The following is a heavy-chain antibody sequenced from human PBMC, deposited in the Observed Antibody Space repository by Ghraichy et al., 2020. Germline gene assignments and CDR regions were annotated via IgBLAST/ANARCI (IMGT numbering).Heavy chain of an antibody. CDR2: ISGSGGST. CDR1: RFNFSNYA. Sequence: LSLTCAASRFNFSNYAMTWVRQAPGKGLEWVSAISGSGGSTYYADSGKGRFTISRDNSKNTLYLQMSSLRAEDTAVYYCAKLFPRIVVVPAAGMDVWGQGTTVTVSS. D-gene: IGHD2-2*01. V-gene: IGHV3-23*01. J-gene: IGHJ6*02. CDR3: AKLFPRIVVVPAAGMDV.